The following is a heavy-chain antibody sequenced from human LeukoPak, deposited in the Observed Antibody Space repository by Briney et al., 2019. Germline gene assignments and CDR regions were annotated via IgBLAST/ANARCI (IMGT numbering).Heavy chain of an antibody. CDR2: INTNTGNP. Sequence: EASVKVSCKASGYTFTSYAMNWVRQAPGQGLEWMVWINTNTGNPTYAQGFPGRFVFSLDTSVNTAYLLISSLKAEDTAVYYCARDRTLFDYWGQGTLVTVSS. J-gene: IGHJ4*02. V-gene: IGHV7-4-1*02. CDR3: ARDRTLFDY. CDR1: GYTFTSYA.